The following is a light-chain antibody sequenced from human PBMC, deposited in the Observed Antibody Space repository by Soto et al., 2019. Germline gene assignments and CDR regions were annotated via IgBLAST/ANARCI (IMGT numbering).Light chain of an antibody. Sequence: QSALTQPASVSGSPGQSITISCTGTSSDVGGYNYVSWYQQHPDKAPKLMIYDVNNRPSGVSNRFSGSKSGNTASLTISGLQPEDEADYYCSSYTSSSTVVFGGGTKLTVL. CDR2: DVN. CDR1: SSDVGGYNY. CDR3: SSYTSSSTVV. J-gene: IGLJ2*01. V-gene: IGLV2-14*01.